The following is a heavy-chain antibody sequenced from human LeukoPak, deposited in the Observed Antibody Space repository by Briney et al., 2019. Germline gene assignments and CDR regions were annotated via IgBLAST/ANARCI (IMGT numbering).Heavy chain of an antibody. J-gene: IGHJ3*02. Sequence: SETLSLTCTASGCTISTSSYYWSWLRQPTGQGLEWIRRNYTSGNSNYNPSHKRRVIISVNTSKNQYPLMLSSITAADTAVYYCARKKTVLRYLDWLEYAFEIWGQGTMVSVSS. CDR1: GCTISTSSYY. V-gene: IGHV4-61*02. D-gene: IGHD3-9*01. CDR2: NYTSGNS. CDR3: ARKKTVLRYLDWLEYAFEI.